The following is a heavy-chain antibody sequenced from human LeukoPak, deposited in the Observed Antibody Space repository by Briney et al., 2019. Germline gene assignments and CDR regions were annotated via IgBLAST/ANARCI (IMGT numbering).Heavy chain of an antibody. D-gene: IGHD6-19*01. J-gene: IGHJ4*02. Sequence: GGSLRLSCAASGFTFSSYSMNWVRQAPGKGLEWVSYISSSTTIYYADSVKGRFTISRDNAKNSLYLQMNSLRAEDTAIYYCVREQWLIGYHFDSWGQGTLVTVSS. CDR3: VREQWLIGYHFDS. V-gene: IGHV3-48*01. CDR1: GFTFSSYS. CDR2: ISSSTTI.